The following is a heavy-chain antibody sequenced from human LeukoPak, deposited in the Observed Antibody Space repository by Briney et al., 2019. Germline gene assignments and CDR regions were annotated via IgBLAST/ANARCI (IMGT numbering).Heavy chain of an antibody. D-gene: IGHD1-26*01. Sequence: GRSLRLSCAASGFTFSSYAMHWVRQAPGKGLEWVAVISYDGSNKYHADSVKGRFTISRDNSKNTLYLQMNSLRAEDTAVYYCARAIVFTSSFDYWGQGTLVTVSS. CDR1: GFTFSSYA. CDR3: ARAIVFTSSFDY. V-gene: IGHV3-30-3*01. J-gene: IGHJ4*02. CDR2: ISYDGSNK.